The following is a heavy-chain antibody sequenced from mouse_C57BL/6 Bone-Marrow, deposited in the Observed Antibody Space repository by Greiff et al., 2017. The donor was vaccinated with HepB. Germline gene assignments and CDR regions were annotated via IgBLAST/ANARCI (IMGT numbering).Heavy chain of an antibody. CDR1: GYTFTSYW. CDR3: AREDYGRSPVAY. J-gene: IGHJ3*01. V-gene: IGHV1-55*01. CDR2: IYPGSGST. D-gene: IGHD1-1*01. Sequence: QVQLQQPGAELVKPGASVKMSCKASGYTFTSYWLTWVKQRPGQGLEWIGDIYPGSGSTNYNEKFKSKATLTADKSSSTAYMELRSLTSEDSAVYCCAREDYGRSPVAYWGQGTLVTVSA.